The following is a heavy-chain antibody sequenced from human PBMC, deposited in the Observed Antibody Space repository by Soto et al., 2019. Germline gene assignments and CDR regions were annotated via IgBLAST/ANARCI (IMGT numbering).Heavy chain of an antibody. V-gene: IGHV1-18*01. CDR2: VNIDKGNT. Sequence: QVQLVQSGPEVKKPGASVRVSCKPSGYPFSTYGISWMRQAPGQGLEWMGWVNIDKGNTKYAQKFKDRVTMTTDTSTSTVYLELRSLRSADTALYYCARERGGYRYGDYWGQGTLVTVSS. J-gene: IGHJ4*02. CDR1: GYPFSTYG. CDR3: ARERGGYRYGDY. D-gene: IGHD5-18*01.